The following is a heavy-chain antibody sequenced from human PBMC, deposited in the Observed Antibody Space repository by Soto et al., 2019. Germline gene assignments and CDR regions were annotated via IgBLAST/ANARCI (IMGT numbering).Heavy chain of an antibody. Sequence: GGSLRLSCAASRFIFSNYAMTWVRQAPGKGLEWVSAITGYGGSTWYADSVKGRFTISRDNSKNTLYLEMNSLRAEDTAVYYCEKSPYETSGYADYWGQGTMVTVSS. CDR1: RFIFSNYA. D-gene: IGHD3-22*01. V-gene: IGHV3-23*01. J-gene: IGHJ4*02. CDR3: EKSPYETSGYADY. CDR2: ITGYGGST.